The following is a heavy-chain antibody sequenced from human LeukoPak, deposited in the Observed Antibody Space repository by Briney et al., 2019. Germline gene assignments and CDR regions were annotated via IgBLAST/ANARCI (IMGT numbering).Heavy chain of an antibody. CDR1: GFTFSNAW. D-gene: IGHD2-8*01. CDR3: TTGTYATWYYGMDV. J-gene: IGHJ6*02. Sequence: GGPLRLSCAASGFTFSNAWMNWVRQAPGKGLEWVGRIKSKTDGGTTDYAAPVKGRFTISRDDSKNTLYLQMNSLKTEDTAVYYCTTGTYATWYYGMDVWGQGTTVTVSS. CDR2: IKSKTDGGTT. V-gene: IGHV3-15*07.